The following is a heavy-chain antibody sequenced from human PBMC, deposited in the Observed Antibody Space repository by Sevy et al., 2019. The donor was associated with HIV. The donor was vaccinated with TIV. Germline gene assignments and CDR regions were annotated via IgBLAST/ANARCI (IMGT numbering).Heavy chain of an antibody. D-gene: IGHD3-22*01. CDR2: IYYSGST. V-gene: IGHV4-59*13. J-gene: IGHJ4*02. CDR3: ARRYFYDSRGSTVFDY. Sequence: SETLSLTCTASGVSISSFYWSWIQQPPGKGLEWIGNIYYSGSTNYNPSLKSRVTISVDTSKNQFSLKLSSVTAADTAVYYCARRYFYDSRGSTVFDYWGQGTLVTVSS. CDR1: GVSISSFY.